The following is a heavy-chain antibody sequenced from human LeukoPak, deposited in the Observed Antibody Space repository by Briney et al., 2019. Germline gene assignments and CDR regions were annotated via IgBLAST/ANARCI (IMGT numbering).Heavy chain of an antibody. Sequence: GGSLRLSCAASGFTLSNYWMTWVRQAPGKGLEWVAHINQDGSKEYYMDSVKARFTISRDNAKNSLSLQMNSLSAEDTAVYYCVRDGGVSGYDLLDYWGQGTLVTVSS. V-gene: IGHV3-7*01. CDR2: INQDGSKE. J-gene: IGHJ4*02. CDR1: GFTLSNYW. D-gene: IGHD5-12*01. CDR3: VRDGGVSGYDLLDY.